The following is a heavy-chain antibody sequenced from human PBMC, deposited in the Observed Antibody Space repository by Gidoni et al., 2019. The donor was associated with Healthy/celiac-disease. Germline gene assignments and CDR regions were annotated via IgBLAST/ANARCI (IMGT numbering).Heavy chain of an antibody. V-gene: IGHV1-2*02. J-gene: IGHJ4*02. Sequence: QLQLVQSGAEVKKPVPSVKVSCTASGYTFTGYYMHWVRQAPGQGLEWMGWINPNSGGTNYAQKFQGRVNMTRDTSISTDYMELSRLRSDDTAVYYCATSEPHYDILTGYSYYFDYWGQGTLVTVSS. D-gene: IGHD3-9*01. CDR1: GYTFTGYY. CDR2: INPNSGGT. CDR3: ATSEPHYDILTGYSYYFDY.